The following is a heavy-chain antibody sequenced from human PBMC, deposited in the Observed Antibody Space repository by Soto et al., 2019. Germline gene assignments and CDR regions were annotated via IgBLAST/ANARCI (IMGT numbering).Heavy chain of an antibody. CDR1: GFTFSSYA. CDR2: ISGSGGST. D-gene: IGHD2-15*01. CDR3: AKDSPDIVVVVAATNWFDP. V-gene: IGHV3-23*01. Sequence: EVQLLESGGGLVQPGGSLRLSCAASGFTFSSYAMSWVRQAPGKGLEWVSAISGSGGSTYYADSVKGRFTISRDNSKNTLYLQMNSLRAEDTAVYYCAKDSPDIVVVVAATNWFDPWGQGTLVTVSS. J-gene: IGHJ5*02.